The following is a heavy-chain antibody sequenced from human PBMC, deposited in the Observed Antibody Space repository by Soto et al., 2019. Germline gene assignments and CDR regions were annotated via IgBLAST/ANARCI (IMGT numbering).Heavy chain of an antibody. D-gene: IGHD3-22*01. Sequence: PGGSLRLSCAASGFTFRNAWMSWVRQVPGKGLEWVGHIRSKTDGGTTAYAAPVKGRFTITRDDSKNTLYLEMSSLRSEDTAVYYCAGDQDYFDSSGYYRVVGDYWGQGTLVTVSS. CDR1: GFTFRNAW. V-gene: IGHV3-15*01. CDR2: IRSKTDGGTT. J-gene: IGHJ4*02. CDR3: AGDQDYFDSSGYYRVVGDY.